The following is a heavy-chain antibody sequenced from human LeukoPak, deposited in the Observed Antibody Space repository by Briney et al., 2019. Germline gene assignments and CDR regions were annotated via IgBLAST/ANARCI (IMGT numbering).Heavy chain of an antibody. D-gene: IGHD2-2*02. CDR3: ARDRYCSSTSCYTVDY. V-gene: IGHV3-21*01. CDR1: GFTFSSYS. J-gene: IGHJ4*02. Sequence: GGSLRLSCAASGFTFSSYSMNWVRQAPGKGLEWVLSISSSSRYIYYADSMKGRFTISRDNAKNSLYLQMDSLRAEDTAVYYCARDRYCSSTSCYTVDYWGQGALVTVSS. CDR2: ISSSSRYI.